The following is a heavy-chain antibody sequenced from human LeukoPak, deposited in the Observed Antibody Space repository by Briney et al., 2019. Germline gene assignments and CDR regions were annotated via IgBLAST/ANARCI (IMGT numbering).Heavy chain of an antibody. J-gene: IGHJ3*02. CDR1: GFTFSDYY. V-gene: IGHV3-11*04. D-gene: IGHD3-22*01. CDR3: ARVGFRTYYYDSSGYYYGFGAFDI. CDR2: ISSSGSTI. Sequence: PGGSLRLSCAASGFTFSDYYMSWIRQAPGKGLEWVSYISSSGSTIYYADSVKGRFTISRDNAKNSLYLQMNSLRAEDTAVYYCARVGFRTYYYDSSGYYYGFGAFDIWGQGTMVTVSS.